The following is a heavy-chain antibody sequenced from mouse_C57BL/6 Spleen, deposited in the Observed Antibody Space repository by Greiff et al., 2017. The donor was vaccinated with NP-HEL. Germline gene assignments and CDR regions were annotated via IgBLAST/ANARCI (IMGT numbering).Heavy chain of an antibody. Sequence: QVQLQQPGAELVRPGTSVKLSCKASGYTFTSYWMHWVKQRPGQGLEWIGVIDPSDSYTNYNQKFKGKATLTVDTSSITAYMQLSSLTSEDSAVYYCARSGSNYGYFDYWGQGTTLTVSS. V-gene: IGHV1-59*01. CDR2: IDPSDSYT. J-gene: IGHJ2*01. D-gene: IGHD2-5*01. CDR3: ARSGSNYGYFDY. CDR1: GYTFTSYW.